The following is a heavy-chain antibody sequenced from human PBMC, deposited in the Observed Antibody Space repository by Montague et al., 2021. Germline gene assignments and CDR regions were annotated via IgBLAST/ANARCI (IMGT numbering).Heavy chain of an antibody. Sequence: SLRLSCAASGLIFSHSWMAWVRLPPGKGLEWVAGVNPDGSQVGYVESVKGRFTVSKDNAKNSLFLQMNSLRGDDTALYYCVRNPAYGALDYWGQGTRVTVSS. J-gene: IGHJ4*02. CDR1: GLIFSHSW. CDR2: VNPDGSQV. CDR3: VRNPAYGALDY. D-gene: IGHD4/OR15-4a*01. V-gene: IGHV3-7*03.